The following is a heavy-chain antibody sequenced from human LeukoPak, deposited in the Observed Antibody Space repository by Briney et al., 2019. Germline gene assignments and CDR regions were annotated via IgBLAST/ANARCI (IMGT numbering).Heavy chain of an antibody. Sequence: GGSLRLSCAASGFTFSSYWMSWVRQAPGKGLEWVANIKQDGSEKYYVDSVKGRFTISRDNAKNSLYLQMNSLRAEDTAVYYCARARRMVRGALDAFDIWGQGTMVTVSS. D-gene: IGHD3-10*01. CDR3: ARARRMVRGALDAFDI. CDR2: IKQDGSEK. CDR1: GFTFSSYW. V-gene: IGHV3-7*01. J-gene: IGHJ3*02.